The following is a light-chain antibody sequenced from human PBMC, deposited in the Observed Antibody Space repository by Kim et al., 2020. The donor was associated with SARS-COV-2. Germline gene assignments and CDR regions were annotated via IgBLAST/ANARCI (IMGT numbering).Light chain of an antibody. J-gene: IGLJ3*02. CDR2: KND. V-gene: IGLV1-47*01. CDR1: NSNIGDNS. Sequence: GQRVTISCSRTNSNIGDNSVYWYQHLPGTGPKLLIYKNDRRPSGVPDRFSGSKSATSASLAISGLRSEDEADYYCATWDDSLSAWVFGGGTKLTVL. CDR3: ATWDDSLSAWV.